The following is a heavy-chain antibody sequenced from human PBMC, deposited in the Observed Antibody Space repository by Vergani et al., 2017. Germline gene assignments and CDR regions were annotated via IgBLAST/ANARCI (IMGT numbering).Heavy chain of an antibody. Sequence: QVQLVQSGAEVKKPGASVKVSCKASGYTFTSYYMHWVRQAPGQGLEWMGIINPSGGSTSYAQKFQGRVTMTRDTSTSTVYMELSSLRSEDTAVDYGARDRGKLYDSSGFIGCWGQGTLVTVSS. CDR3: ARDRGKLYDSSGFIGC. D-gene: IGHD3-22*01. CDR1: GYTFTSYY. CDR2: INPSGGST. J-gene: IGHJ4*02. V-gene: IGHV1-46*01.